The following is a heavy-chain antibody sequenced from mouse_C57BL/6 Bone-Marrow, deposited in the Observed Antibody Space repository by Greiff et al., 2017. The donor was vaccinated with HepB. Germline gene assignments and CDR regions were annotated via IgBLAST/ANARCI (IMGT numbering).Heavy chain of an antibody. CDR2: IYPGSGNT. CDR3: VTMITEYFDV. CDR1: GYTFTDYY. V-gene: IGHV1-76*01. D-gene: IGHD2-4*01. Sequence: QVQLQQSGAELVRPGASVKLSCKASGYTFTDYYINWVKQRPGQGLEWIARIYPGSGNTYYNEKFKGKATLTAEKSSSTAYMQLSSLTSEDSAVYFCVTMITEYFDVWGTGTTVTVSS. J-gene: IGHJ1*03.